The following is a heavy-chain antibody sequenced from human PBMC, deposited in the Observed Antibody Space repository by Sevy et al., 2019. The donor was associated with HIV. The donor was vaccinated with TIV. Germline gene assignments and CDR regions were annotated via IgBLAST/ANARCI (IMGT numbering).Heavy chain of an antibody. Sequence: GGSLRLSCAASGFTFSIYTMNWVRQAPGKGLEWVLSISSSSTYIYYADSVRGRFTISRDNAKNSLYLQMHSLRAEDTAVYYCASGSLDSTGYPFDYWGQGTLVTVSS. J-gene: IGHJ4*02. V-gene: IGHV3-21*01. CDR3: ASGSLDSTGYPFDY. CDR2: ISSSSTYI. D-gene: IGHD3-22*01. CDR1: GFTFSIYT.